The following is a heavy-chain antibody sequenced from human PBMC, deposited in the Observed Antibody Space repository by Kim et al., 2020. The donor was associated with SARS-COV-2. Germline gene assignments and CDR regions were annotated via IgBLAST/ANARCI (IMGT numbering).Heavy chain of an antibody. Sequence: SETLSLTCTVSGGSISSSSYYWGWIRQPPGKGLEWIGSIYYSGSTYYNPSLKSRVTISVDTSKNQFSLKLSSVTAADTAVYYCARAGGGGYCSSTSCYDFYFDYWGQGTLVTVSS. J-gene: IGHJ4*02. CDR1: GGSISSSSYY. D-gene: IGHD2-2*01. CDR2: IYYSGST. CDR3: ARAGGGGYCSSTSCYDFYFDY. V-gene: IGHV4-39*01.